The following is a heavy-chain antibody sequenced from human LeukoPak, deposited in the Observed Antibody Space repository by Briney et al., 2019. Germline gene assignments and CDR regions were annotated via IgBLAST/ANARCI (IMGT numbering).Heavy chain of an antibody. CDR3: ASGGFSYYFDY. CDR1: GLTVSSNY. CDR2: IYSGDNT. Sequence: GGSLRLSGAASGLTVSSNYMSWFRQAPGKGPEGVSVIYSGDNTYYADSVKGRITISRDISKNTLYLQMNSLRPEDTAVYYCASGGFSYYFDYWGQGTLVTVSS. J-gene: IGHJ4*02. V-gene: IGHV3-66*02. D-gene: IGHD3-16*01.